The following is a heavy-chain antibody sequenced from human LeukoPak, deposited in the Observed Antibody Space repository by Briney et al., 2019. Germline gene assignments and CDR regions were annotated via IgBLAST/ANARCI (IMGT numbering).Heavy chain of an antibody. CDR1: GFPFNTFW. CDR3: AKGDFYGSGRDYYYYMDV. Sequence: PGGSLRLSCAASGFPFNTFWMSWVRQAPGKGLEWVANIKEDGGEKYYVDSVKGRFTISRDNAKNSLYLQMNSLRAEDTAVYNCAKGDFYGSGRDYYYYMDVWGKGTTVTISS. CDR2: IKEDGGEK. V-gene: IGHV3-7*03. D-gene: IGHD3-10*01. J-gene: IGHJ6*03.